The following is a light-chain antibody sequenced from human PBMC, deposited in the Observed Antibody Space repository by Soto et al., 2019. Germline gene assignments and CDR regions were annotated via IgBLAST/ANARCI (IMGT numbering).Light chain of an antibody. CDR2: EGS. CDR3: CSYGGSTTLV. Sequence: QSALTQPASVSGSPGQSITISCTGTSSDVGSYDLVSWYQQHPGSAPKLMIYEGSKRPSGVSYRFSGSKSGNTASLTVSGLRTEDEDDYYCCSYGGSTTLVFGGGTKLTVL. CDR1: SSDVGSYDL. J-gene: IGLJ2*01. V-gene: IGLV2-23*01.